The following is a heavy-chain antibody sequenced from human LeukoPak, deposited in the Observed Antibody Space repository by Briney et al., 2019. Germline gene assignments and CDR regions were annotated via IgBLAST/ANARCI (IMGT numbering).Heavy chain of an antibody. CDR3: AKDIAAAGTIDY. J-gene: IGHJ4*02. Sequence: SGGSLRLSCAASGFTFSSYAMSWVRQAPGKGLEWVSAISGSGGSTYHADSVKGRFTISRDNSKNTLYLQMNSLRAEDTAVYYCAKDIAAAGTIDYWGQGTLVTVSS. CDR2: ISGSGGST. D-gene: IGHD6-13*01. V-gene: IGHV3-23*01. CDR1: GFTFSSYA.